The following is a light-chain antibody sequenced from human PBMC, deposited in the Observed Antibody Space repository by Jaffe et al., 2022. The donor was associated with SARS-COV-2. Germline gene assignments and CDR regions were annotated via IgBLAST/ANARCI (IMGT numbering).Light chain of an antibody. Sequence: QSALTQPASVSGSPGQSITISCTGTSSDVGGYTYVSWYQQHPGKAPKLMIYEVSHRPSGVPDRFSGSKSGNTASLTISGLQAEDEADYYCSSYTSTNALVLFGGGTKLIVL. CDR3: SSYTSTNALVL. CDR1: SSDVGGYTY. V-gene: IGLV2-14*01. J-gene: IGLJ2*01. CDR2: EVS.